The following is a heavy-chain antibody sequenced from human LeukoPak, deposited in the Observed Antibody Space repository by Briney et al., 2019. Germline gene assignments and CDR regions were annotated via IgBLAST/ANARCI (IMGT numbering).Heavy chain of an antibody. J-gene: IGHJ4*02. V-gene: IGHV4-34*01. D-gene: IGHD6-6*01. CDR1: GGSFSGYY. CDR2: INHSGST. CDR3: ASSRIAAPRLDY. Sequence: SETLSLTRAVYGGSFSGYYWSWIRQPPGKGLEWIGEINHSGSTNYNPSLKIRVTISVDTSKNQFSLKLSSAAAADTAVYYCASSRIAAPRLDYWGQGTLVTVSS.